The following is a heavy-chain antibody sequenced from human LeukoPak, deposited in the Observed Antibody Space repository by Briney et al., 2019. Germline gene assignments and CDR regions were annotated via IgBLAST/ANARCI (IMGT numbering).Heavy chain of an antibody. CDR3: ARDWDYYDSSGQDYFDY. V-gene: IGHV3-30-3*01. J-gene: IGHJ4*02. CDR1: GFTFSSYA. CDR2: ISYDGSDK. D-gene: IGHD3-22*01. Sequence: GGSLRLSCAASGFTFSSYAMHWVRQAPGKGLVWVAIISYDGSDKYYADSVKGRFTISRDNSKNTLYLQMNSLRAEDTAVYYCARDWDYYDSSGQDYFDYWAREPWSPSPQ.